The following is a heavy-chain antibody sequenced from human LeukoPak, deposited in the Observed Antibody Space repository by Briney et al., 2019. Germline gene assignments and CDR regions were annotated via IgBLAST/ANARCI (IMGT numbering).Heavy chain of an antibody. Sequence: PSETLSLTCNVSGGSISSYYWSWIRQPPGKGLEWIGYIYYSGSTNYNPSLKSRVTISVDTSKNQFSLKLSSVTAADTAVYYCARDVYSSSWYGSRWFDPWGQGTLVTVSS. CDR2: IYYSGST. V-gene: IGHV4-59*01. CDR3: ARDVYSSSWYGSRWFDP. J-gene: IGHJ5*02. D-gene: IGHD6-13*01. CDR1: GGSISSYY.